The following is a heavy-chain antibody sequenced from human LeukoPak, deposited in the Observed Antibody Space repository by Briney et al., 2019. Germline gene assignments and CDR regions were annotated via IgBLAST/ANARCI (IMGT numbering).Heavy chain of an antibody. D-gene: IGHD3-22*01. J-gene: IGHJ4*02. Sequence: ASVKVSCKASGYTFTGYYMHWVRQAPGQGLEWMGRINPNSGGTNYAQKFQGRVTMTRDTSISTAYMELSRLRSDDTAVYYCARDYGRYDSSGYYGDWGQGTLVTVSS. CDR1: GYTFTGYY. V-gene: IGHV1-2*06. CDR3: ARDYGRYDSSGYYGD. CDR2: INPNSGGT.